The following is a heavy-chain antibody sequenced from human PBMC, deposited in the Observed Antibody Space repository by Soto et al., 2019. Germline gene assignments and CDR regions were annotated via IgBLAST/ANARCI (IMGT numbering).Heavy chain of an antibody. CDR3: ERAGYQIGLNDAFDF. CDR1: GGSVNIGGSF. J-gene: IGHJ3*01. Sequence: EWLCRSCAVSGGSVNIGGSFWTWIRQPPGKGLEWIGFIFNSGTSNYNPSPKSRLTVSLDRSNNQFSLSLTSMTAADTAVYYCERAGYQIGLNDAFDFWGQGTMVTV. CDR2: IFNSGTS. V-gene: IGHV4-61*08. D-gene: IGHD5-12*01.